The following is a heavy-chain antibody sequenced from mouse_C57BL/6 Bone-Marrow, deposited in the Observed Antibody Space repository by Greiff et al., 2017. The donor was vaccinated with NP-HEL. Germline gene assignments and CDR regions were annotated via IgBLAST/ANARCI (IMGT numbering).Heavy chain of an antibody. CDR1: GYAFSSSW. CDR3: AGYHYGNFYWYFDV. D-gene: IGHD2-1*01. J-gene: IGHJ1*03. V-gene: IGHV1-82*01. CDR2: IYPGDGDT. Sequence: QVQLQQSGPELVKPGASVKISCKASGYAFSSSWMNWVKQRPGKGLEWIGRIYPGDGDTNYNGKFKGKATLTADKSSSTAYMQLSSLTSEDSAVYFCAGYHYGNFYWYFDVWGTGTTVTVSS.